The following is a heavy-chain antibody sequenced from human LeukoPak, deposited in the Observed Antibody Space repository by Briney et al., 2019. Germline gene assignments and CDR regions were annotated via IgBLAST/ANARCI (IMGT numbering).Heavy chain of an antibody. J-gene: IGHJ4*02. Sequence: ASVKVSCKASGYTFTSYGISWVRQAPGQGLEWMGWISAYNGNTNYAQKLQGRVTMTTDTSTSTACMELRSLRSDDTAVYYCARVWFTVQRPERYDYWGQRTLVTVSS. V-gene: IGHV1-18*01. D-gene: IGHD3-10*01. CDR2: ISAYNGNT. CDR1: GYTFTSYG. CDR3: ARVWFTVQRPERYDY.